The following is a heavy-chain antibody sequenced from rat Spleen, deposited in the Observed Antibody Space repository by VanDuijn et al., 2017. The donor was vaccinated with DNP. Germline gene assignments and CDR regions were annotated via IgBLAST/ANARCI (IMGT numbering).Heavy chain of an antibody. CDR3: ARPHYGYNYVDY. CDR2: ISTSGGST. J-gene: IGHJ2*01. V-gene: IGHV5-25*01. D-gene: IGHD1-9*01. CDR1: GFTFSNYD. Sequence: EVQLVESGGGLVQPGRSLKLSCAASGFTFSNYDMAWVRQAPTKGLEWVASISTSGGSTYYRDSVKGRFTVSRDNAKSTLYLQMDSLRSEDTATYYCARPHYGYNYVDYWGQGVMVTVSS.